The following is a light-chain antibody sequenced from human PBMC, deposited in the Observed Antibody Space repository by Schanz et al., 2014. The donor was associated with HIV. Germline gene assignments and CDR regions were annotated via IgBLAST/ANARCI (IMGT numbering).Light chain of an antibody. J-gene: IGLJ2*01. Sequence: NFMLAQPHSVSGSPGRTVTISCTRSSGSISDNYVNWYQQRPGSAPTVVIVGNDQRPSGVPDRFSGSIDGSSNSASLTISGLKTEDEADYYCQSYDSSNHVVFGGGTKLTVL. CDR1: SGSISDNY. CDR3: QSYDSSNHVV. V-gene: IGLV6-57*04. CDR2: GND.